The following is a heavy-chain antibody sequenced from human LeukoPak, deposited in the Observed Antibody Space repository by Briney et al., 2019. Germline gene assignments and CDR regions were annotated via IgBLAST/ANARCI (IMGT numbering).Heavy chain of an antibody. D-gene: IGHD5-24*01. CDR2: ISYDGSNK. J-gene: IGHJ4*02. CDR1: GFTFSSYA. Sequence: GGSLRLSCAASGFTFSSYAMHWVRQAPGKGLEWVAVISYDGSNKYYADSVKGRFTISRDNSKNTLYLQMNSLRAEDTAVYYCARDVEAGGYFDYWGQGTLVTVSS. V-gene: IGHV3-30*14. CDR3: ARDVEAGGYFDY.